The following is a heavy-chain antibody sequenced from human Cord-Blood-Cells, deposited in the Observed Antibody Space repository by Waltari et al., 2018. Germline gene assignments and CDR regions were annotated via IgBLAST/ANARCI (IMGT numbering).Heavy chain of an antibody. CDR2: MNPSSGNK. D-gene: IGHD3-10*01. Sequence: QVQLLQSGAEVKKPGASVKVSCKSSGYTFTSYDINWVRQATGQGLEWMGWMNPSSGNKGYAQKFQGRGTMTRNTSKSTAYMELSSLRSEDTAVYYGASPHYYGSGSYDYWGQGTLVTVSS. CDR3: ASPHYYGSGSYDY. CDR1: GYTFTSYD. V-gene: IGHV1-8*01. J-gene: IGHJ4*02.